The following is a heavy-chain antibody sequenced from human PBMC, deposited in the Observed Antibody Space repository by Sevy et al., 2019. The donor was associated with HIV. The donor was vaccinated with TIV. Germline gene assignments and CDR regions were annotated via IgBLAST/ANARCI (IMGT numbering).Heavy chain of an antibody. CDR3: AGKNGAVVGIFFDY. V-gene: IGHV3-53*01. Sequence: GGSLRLSCAASGFTVSTNYMSWVRQAPGKGLEWVSIIFSGGSTYYAASVKGRFTISRDNSKNTRYLQMNSLGAEDTAVYYCAGKNGAVVGIFFDYWGQGTLVTVSS. CDR1: GFTVSTNY. J-gene: IGHJ4*02. CDR2: IFSGGST. D-gene: IGHD6-19*01.